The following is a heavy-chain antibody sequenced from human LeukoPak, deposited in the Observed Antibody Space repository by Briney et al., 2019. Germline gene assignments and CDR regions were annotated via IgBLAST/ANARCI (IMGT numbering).Heavy chain of an antibody. J-gene: IGHJ3*02. Sequence: GGSLRLSCTASGFTFSSHVMSWVRQAPGKGLEWVSLISDSGPNTYYADSVKGRFTISRDNSKNTLYLRMNSLRSEDTAVYYCARVSSRAFDIWGQGTMVTVSS. CDR1: GFTFSSHV. D-gene: IGHD2/OR15-2a*01. CDR3: ARVSSRAFDI. CDR2: ISDSGPNT. V-gene: IGHV3-23*01.